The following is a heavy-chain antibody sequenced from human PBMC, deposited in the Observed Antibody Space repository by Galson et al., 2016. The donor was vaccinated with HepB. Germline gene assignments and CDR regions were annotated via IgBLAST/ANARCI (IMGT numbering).Heavy chain of an antibody. J-gene: IGHJ5*02. D-gene: IGHD3-16*01. Sequence: SVKVSCKASGGTFSSYLISWLRQAPGQGLEWMGGIILIVDSANYAQKFRGRVTITAAKTTSTAYMELRSLRSEDTAVYYCARDYDRRGWFDPWGQGTPVTVSS. CDR1: GGTFSSYL. CDR2: IILIVDSA. CDR3: ARDYDRRGWFDP. V-gene: IGHV1-69*06.